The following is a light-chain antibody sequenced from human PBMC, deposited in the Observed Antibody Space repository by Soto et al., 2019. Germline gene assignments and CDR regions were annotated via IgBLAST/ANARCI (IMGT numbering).Light chain of an antibody. V-gene: IGLV2-14*01. J-gene: IGLJ1*01. CDR2: DVS. Sequence: QSALTQPASVSGSPGQSITISCTGTSSDIGNCDFVSWYQQHPGKAPKLIIYDVSNRPSGVSDRFSGSKSGNTASLTISGLQAEDEADYYFKSYTTSHTYVFGSGTKLTVL. CDR1: SSDIGNCDF. CDR3: KSYTTSHTYV.